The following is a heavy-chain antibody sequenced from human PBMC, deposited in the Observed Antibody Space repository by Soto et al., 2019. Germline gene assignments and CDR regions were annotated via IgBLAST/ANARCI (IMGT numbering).Heavy chain of an antibody. Sequence: QVQLVESGGGVVQPGRSLRLSCAASGFTFSSYAMHWVRQAPGKGLEWVAVISYDGSNKYYADSVKVRFTISRDNSKNTMYLQMNSLRAEDTAVYYCASIQDSSGWQRMSWGPGTLVTVSS. V-gene: IGHV3-30-3*01. J-gene: IGHJ4*02. CDR1: GFTFSSYA. D-gene: IGHD6-19*01. CDR2: ISYDGSNK. CDR3: ASIQDSSGWQRMS.